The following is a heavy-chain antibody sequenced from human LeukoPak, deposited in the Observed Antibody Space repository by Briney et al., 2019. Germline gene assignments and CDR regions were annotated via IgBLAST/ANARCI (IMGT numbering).Heavy chain of an antibody. CDR3: ARRDIGDAFDI. Sequence: KPSETLSLTCTVSGGSISSSSYYWSWIRQPPGKGLEWIGYIYYSGSTNYNPSLKSRVTISVDTSKNQFSLKLSSVTAADTAVYYCARRDIGDAFDIWGQGTMVTVSS. V-gene: IGHV4-61*05. J-gene: IGHJ3*02. CDR2: IYYSGST. D-gene: IGHD5-12*01. CDR1: GGSISSSSYY.